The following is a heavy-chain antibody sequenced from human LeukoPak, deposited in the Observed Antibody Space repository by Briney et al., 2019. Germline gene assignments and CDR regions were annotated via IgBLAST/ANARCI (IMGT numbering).Heavy chain of an antibody. J-gene: IGHJ4*02. V-gene: IGHV3-11*01. CDR2: ISSSGSTI. Sequence: GGSLRLSCAASILTFNADVMSWIRQAPGKGLEWVSYISSSGSTIYYADSVKGRFTISRDNAKNSLYLQMNSLRAEDTAVYYCARGFDSSGYSFDYWGQGTLVTVSS. CDR3: ARGFDSSGYSFDY. D-gene: IGHD3-22*01. CDR1: ILTFNADV.